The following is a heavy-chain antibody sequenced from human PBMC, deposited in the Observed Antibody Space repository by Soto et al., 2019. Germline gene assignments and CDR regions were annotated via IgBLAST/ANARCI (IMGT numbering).Heavy chain of an antibody. J-gene: IGHJ6*02. V-gene: IGHV1-2*04. D-gene: IGHD6-13*01. Sequence: ASVKVSCKASGYTFTGYYMHWVRQAPGQGLEWMGWINPNNGGTNYAQKFQGWVTMTTDTSISTAYMELRRLRSDDTAVYYCARDQGAAAGRYYYGMDVWGQGTTVTVSS. CDR2: INPNNGGT. CDR1: GYTFTGYY. CDR3: ARDQGAAAGRYYYGMDV.